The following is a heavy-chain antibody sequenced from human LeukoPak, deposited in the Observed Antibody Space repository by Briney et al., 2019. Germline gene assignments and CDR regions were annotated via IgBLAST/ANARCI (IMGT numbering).Heavy chain of an antibody. CDR3: AGDKIVGASKFDY. CDR2: IKQDESEK. J-gene: IGHJ4*02. Sequence: GGSLRLSCAVSGFTFSNYWMSWVRQAPGKGLEWVAHIKQDESEKYYVDSVKGRFTISRDNAKNSLYLQMNSLRAEDTAIYYCAGDKIVGASKFDYWGQGTLVTVSS. V-gene: IGHV3-7*01. CDR1: GFTFSNYW. D-gene: IGHD1-26*01.